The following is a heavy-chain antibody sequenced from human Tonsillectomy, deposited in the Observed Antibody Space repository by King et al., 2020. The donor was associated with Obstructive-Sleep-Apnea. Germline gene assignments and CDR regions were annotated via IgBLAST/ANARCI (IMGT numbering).Heavy chain of an antibody. J-gene: IGHJ4*02. V-gene: IGHV2-5*01. CDR2: IYWHDDK. Sequence: QFTLKESGPTLVKPTQTLTLTCTFSGFSLNASGVGVGWIRQPPGKALEWLALIYWHDDKRYSPSLKRRLTITKDTSKNQVVLSMTNMDPVDTATYYCGHITAIFGVVNFDFWGQGALVTVSS. CDR3: GHITAIFGVVNFDF. CDR1: GFSLNASGVG. D-gene: IGHD3-3*01.